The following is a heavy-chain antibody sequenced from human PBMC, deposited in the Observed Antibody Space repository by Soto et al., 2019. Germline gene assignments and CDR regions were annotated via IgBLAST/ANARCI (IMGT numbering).Heavy chain of an antibody. CDR3: AREDSNDWSVESLDV. CDR2: LDQSGGT. V-gene: IGHV4-34*01. D-gene: IGHD3-9*01. Sequence: SETLSLTCAVVGDSLRGQSWNWIRQSPGKGLEWIGELDQSGGTNYNPSLKSRAIISDDTSKNQFSLTLTSVTAADTAVYYCAREDSNDWSVESLDVWGQGTTVTVSS. CDR1: GDSLRGQS. J-gene: IGHJ6*02.